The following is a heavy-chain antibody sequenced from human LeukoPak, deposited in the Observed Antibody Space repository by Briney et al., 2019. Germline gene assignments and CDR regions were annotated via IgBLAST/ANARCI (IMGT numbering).Heavy chain of an antibody. CDR2: MYHSGNT. CDR3: ARRAPAAIDY. V-gene: IGHV4-38-2*01. CDR1: GYSISSGYY. Sequence: PSETLSLTCAVSGYSISSGYYWGWIRQPPGKGLEWIGSMYHSGNTYYNPSLKSRVTIAVDTSKNQFSLKLSSVAAADTAVYYCARRAPAAIDYWGQGTLVTVSS. J-gene: IGHJ4*02. D-gene: IGHD2-2*01.